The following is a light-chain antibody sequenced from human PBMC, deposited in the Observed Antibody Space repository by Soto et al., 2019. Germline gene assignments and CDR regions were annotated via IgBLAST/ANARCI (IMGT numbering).Light chain of an antibody. CDR1: TSYVVGYNY. CDR2: DVS. Sequence: QSVLTQPASVSGPPGQSTTISCTGTTSYVVGYNYVSWYQQHPGKAPKFMIYDVSNRPSGVSNRFSGSKSGNTASLTISGLQAEDEADYYCSSYTTSNTRQIVFGTGTKVTVL. CDR3: SSYTTSNTRQIV. V-gene: IGLV2-14*01. J-gene: IGLJ1*01.